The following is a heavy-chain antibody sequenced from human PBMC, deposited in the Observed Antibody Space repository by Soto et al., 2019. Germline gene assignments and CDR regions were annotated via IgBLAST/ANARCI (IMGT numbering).Heavy chain of an antibody. CDR3: VRPLPSGQNYGMDV. D-gene: IGHD3-10*01. J-gene: IGHJ6*02. Sequence: GGSLRLSCAASGLPVSTNYMSWVRQAPGKGLEWVSVIYNDGKTYYADSVKGRFTISRDASKNTLHLQMDSLRDEDAAVYYCVRPLPSGQNYGMDVWGQVTTVTVSS. CDR1: GLPVSTNY. V-gene: IGHV3-53*01. CDR2: IYNDGKT.